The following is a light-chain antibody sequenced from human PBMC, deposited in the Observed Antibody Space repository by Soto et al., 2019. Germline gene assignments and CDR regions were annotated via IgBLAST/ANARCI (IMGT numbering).Light chain of an antibody. CDR3: SSFAGTTTPYV. CDR1: SSDVGGYNY. Sequence: QSALTQPPSASGSPGQSVTISCTGTSSDVGGYNYVSWYQQHPGKAPKLMIYEVSKRPSGVPDRISGSRSGNTASLTVSGLQAEDEADYYCSSFAGTTTPYVFGTGTKVTVL. J-gene: IGLJ1*01. CDR2: EVS. V-gene: IGLV2-8*01.